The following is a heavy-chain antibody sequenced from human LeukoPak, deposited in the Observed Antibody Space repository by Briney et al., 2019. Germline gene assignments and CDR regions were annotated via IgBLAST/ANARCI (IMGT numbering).Heavy chain of an antibody. Sequence: ASVNVSSKASVYTFTDYYVHWVRQAPGQGLEWMGWINPNSGGTNYAQKFQGRVTMTRDTSISTAYMELSRLRSDDTAVYYCAREGPIVGATHLVDYWGQGTLVTVSS. CDR3: AREGPIVGATHLVDY. D-gene: IGHD1-26*01. V-gene: IGHV1-2*02. J-gene: IGHJ4*02. CDR2: INPNSGGT. CDR1: VYTFTDYY.